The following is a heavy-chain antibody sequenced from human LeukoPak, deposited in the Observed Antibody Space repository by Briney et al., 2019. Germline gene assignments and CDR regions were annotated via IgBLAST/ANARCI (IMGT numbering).Heavy chain of an antibody. CDR3: ARRAAGLDY. CDR1: GYTFTNYW. V-gene: IGHV5-51*01. D-gene: IGHD6-13*01. Sequence: LGESLKISCEASGYTFTNYWIGWVRQMPGKGLEWVGIIFPADSDTRYSPSFQGQVTIFADKSINTAYLRWNSLKASDTAIYYCARRAAGLDYWGPGTLVTVSS. J-gene: IGHJ4*02. CDR2: IFPADSDT.